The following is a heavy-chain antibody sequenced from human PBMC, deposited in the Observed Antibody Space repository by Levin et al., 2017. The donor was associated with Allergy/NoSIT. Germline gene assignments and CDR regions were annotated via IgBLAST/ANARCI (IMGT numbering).Heavy chain of an antibody. J-gene: IGHJ4*02. Sequence: SCVASGFTFDDYAMHWVRQAPGKGLEWVSLVSWDGGSTYYADSVKGRFRISRDNSKNSLYLHMNSLRPEDTALYYCAKAMEASSLFDSWGQGTLVTVSS. D-gene: IGHD6-6*01. CDR1: GFTFDDYA. V-gene: IGHV3-43D*03. CDR3: AKAMEASSLFDS. CDR2: VSWDGGST.